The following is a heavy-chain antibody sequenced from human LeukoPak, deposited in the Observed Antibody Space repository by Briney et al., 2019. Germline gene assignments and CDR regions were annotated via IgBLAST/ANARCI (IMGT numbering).Heavy chain of an antibody. D-gene: IGHD2-21*01. CDR1: GYTVSSTY. CDR2: VYKDGKM. Sequence: GGSLRLSCAASGYTVSSTYMSWVRQSPGKGLEWVSVVYKDGKMFYIDSVKGRFAISRDTSKDTVYLQMNNLRAEDTAVYYCASRHCSGGDCYFAGADPFDHWGQGTLVTVSS. CDR3: ASRHCSGGDCYFAGADPFDH. V-gene: IGHV3-53*01. J-gene: IGHJ4*02.